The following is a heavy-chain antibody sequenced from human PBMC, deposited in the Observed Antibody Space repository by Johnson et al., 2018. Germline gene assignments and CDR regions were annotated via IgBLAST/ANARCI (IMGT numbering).Heavy chain of an antibody. J-gene: IGHJ6*03. CDR3: AGDQGVIAATAPRRHMDV. CDR1: GFTFSSYA. V-gene: IGHV3-30*09. Sequence: QVQLVQSGGGLVQPGRSLRLSCAASGFTFSSYAMHWVRQAPGKGLEWVALISYDETSKYYSDSVKGRFAISRGNSENMLYLQMNRLRPEDTAVYYCAGDQGVIAATAPRRHMDVWGKGTTVTVSS. D-gene: IGHD2-15*01. CDR2: ISYDETSK.